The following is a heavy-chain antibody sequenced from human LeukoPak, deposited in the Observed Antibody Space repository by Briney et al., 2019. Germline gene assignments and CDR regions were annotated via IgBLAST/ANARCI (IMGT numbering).Heavy chain of an antibody. D-gene: IGHD5-12*01. V-gene: IGHV1-2*02. J-gene: IGHJ4*02. CDR1: GYTFTDYY. CDR2: IHPNTGAT. Sequence: ASVTVSCKTSGYTFTDYYLHWARQAPGQGLEWVGWIHPNTGATHYAQKFQGRLTMTRDTSISTVYMELTRLRSDDTAVYYCARDMGRYSGYDYDYWGQGTLVTASS. CDR3: ARDMGRYSGYDYDY.